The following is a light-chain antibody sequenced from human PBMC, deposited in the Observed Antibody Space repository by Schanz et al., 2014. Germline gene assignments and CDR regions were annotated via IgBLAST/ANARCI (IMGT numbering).Light chain of an antibody. CDR2: SNS. CDR1: SSNIGAGYD. Sequence: QSVLTQPPSVSGAPGQRVTISCTGSSSNIGAGYDVHWYQQLPGTAPKLLMYSNSNRPSGVPDRFSGSKSGTSASLAITGVQAEDEADYYCQSYDSSLSGFVVFGGGTKLTVL. V-gene: IGLV1-40*01. J-gene: IGLJ2*01. CDR3: QSYDSSLSGFVV.